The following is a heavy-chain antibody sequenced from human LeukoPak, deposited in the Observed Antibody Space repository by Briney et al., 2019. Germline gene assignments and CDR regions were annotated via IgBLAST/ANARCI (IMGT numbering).Heavy chain of an antibody. CDR1: GFTFSTYA. Sequence: GGSLRLSCAASGFTFSTYAMSWVRQAPGKGLEWVSAISGSGGTTFYADSVKGRFTISRDNSKNTLYLQMNSLRAEDTAVYYCAKDGGLWVSAHWGDSWGRGTLVTVSS. CDR3: AKDGGLWVSAHWGDS. D-gene: IGHD7-27*01. CDR2: ISGSGGTT. J-gene: IGHJ4*02. V-gene: IGHV3-23*01.